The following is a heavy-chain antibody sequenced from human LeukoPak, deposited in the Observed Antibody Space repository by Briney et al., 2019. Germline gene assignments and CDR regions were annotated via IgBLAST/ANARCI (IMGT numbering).Heavy chain of an antibody. J-gene: IGHJ4*02. CDR1: GYSISSGYY. D-gene: IGHD3-3*01. V-gene: IGHV4-38-2*02. CDR3: ARVEVDRGFGVVIRPFDY. Sequence: PSETLSLTCTVSGYSISSGYYWGWIRQPLGKGLEWIGSIYHSGSTYYNPSLKSRVTISVDTSKNQFSLKLSSVTAADTAVYYCARVEVDRGFGVVIRPFDYWGQGTLVTVSS. CDR2: IYHSGST.